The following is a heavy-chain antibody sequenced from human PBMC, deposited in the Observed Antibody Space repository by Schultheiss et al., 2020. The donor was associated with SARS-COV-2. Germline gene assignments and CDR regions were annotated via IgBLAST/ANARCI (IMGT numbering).Heavy chain of an antibody. CDR1: GGSFSGYY. V-gene: IGHV4-34*01. CDR3: ARSSPRSNRDYYYHGMDV. CDR2: INHSGST. J-gene: IGHJ6*02. D-gene: IGHD2-21*01. Sequence: SQTLSLTCAVYGGSFSGYYWSWIRQPPGKGLEWIGEINHSGSTNYNPSLKSRVTISVDTSKNQFSLKLSSVTAADTAVYYCARSSPRSNRDYYYHGMDVWGQGTTVTVSS.